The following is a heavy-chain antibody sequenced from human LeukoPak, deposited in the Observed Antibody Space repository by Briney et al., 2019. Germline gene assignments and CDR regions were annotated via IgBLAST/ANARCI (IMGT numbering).Heavy chain of an antibody. V-gene: IGHV3-7*01. CDR2: IKEDGSEK. Sequence: GGSLRLSCAASGFTFSTHWMSWVRQAPGKGLEWVANIKEDGSEKYYGVSVKGRFTISRDNAKNSLYLEMNSLRVEDTAVYYCARDSSGYQWGQGTLVTVSS. CDR3: ARDSSGYQ. CDR1: GFTFSTHW. J-gene: IGHJ4*02. D-gene: IGHD3-22*01.